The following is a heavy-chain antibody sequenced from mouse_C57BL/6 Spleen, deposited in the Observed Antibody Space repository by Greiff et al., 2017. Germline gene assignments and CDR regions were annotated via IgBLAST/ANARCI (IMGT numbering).Heavy chain of an antibody. CDR1: GYTFTSYW. J-gene: IGHJ4*01. V-gene: IGHV1-64*01. Sequence: VQLQQPGAELVKPGASVKLSCKASGYTFTSYWMHWVKQRPGPGLEWIGMIHPNSGSTNYNEKFKSMATLTVDKSSSTAYMQLSSLTSEDSAVYYCANYLERAMDYWGQGTSVTVSS. CDR3: ANYLERAMDY. CDR2: IHPNSGST. D-gene: IGHD1-1*01.